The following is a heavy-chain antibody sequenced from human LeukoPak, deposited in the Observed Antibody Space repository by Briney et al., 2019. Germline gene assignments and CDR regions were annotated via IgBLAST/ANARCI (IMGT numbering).Heavy chain of an antibody. V-gene: IGHV1-18*01. D-gene: IGHD6-6*01. CDR3: ARGMGSSSSDY. CDR1: GYTFTSYA. J-gene: IGHJ4*02. CDR2: ISAYNGHT. Sequence: ASVKVSCKASGYTFTSYAINWVRQAPGQGLEWMGWISAYNGHTNYTQYLQGRVTMTTVTSTSTAYMELRSLRSDDTAVYYCARGMGSSSSDYWGQGSLVTVSS.